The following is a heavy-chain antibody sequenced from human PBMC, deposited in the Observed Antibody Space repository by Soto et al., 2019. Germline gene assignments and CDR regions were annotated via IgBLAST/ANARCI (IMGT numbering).Heavy chain of an antibody. J-gene: IGHJ4*02. CDR2: INHSGST. CDR3: ASTLRTAPLFDY. CDR1: CGSFIGYY. V-gene: IGHV4-34*01. Sequence: PSETLSLTCAFYCGSFIGYYWSWIRQPPGKGLEWIGEINHSGSTNYNPSLKSRVTISVDTSKNQFSLKLSSVTAADTAVYYCASTLRTAPLFDYWGQGTLVTVSS. D-gene: IGHD5-18*01.